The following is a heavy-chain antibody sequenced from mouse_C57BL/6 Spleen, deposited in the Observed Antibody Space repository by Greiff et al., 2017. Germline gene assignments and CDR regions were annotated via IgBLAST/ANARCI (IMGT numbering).Heavy chain of an antibody. J-gene: IGHJ1*03. D-gene: IGHD1-1*01. CDR2: ISSGGSYT. CDR1: GFTFSSYG. CDR3: ERQGITTVVAHWYVDV. Sequence: EVQLQESGGDLVKPGGSLKLSCAASGFTFSSYGMSWVRQTPDKRLEWVATISSGGSYTYYPDSVKGRFTISRDNAKNTLYLQMSSLKSEDTAMYYCERQGITTVVAHWYVDVWGTGTTVTVSA. V-gene: IGHV5-6*01.